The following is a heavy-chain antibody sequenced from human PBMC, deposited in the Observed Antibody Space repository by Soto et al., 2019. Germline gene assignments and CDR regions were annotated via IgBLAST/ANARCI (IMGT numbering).Heavy chain of an antibody. Sequence: ASEKVSCKASVYTFCSNGISWVRQAPGQWLELMGWISSYNGITNXSQNIQGRVXTTTDASTSTSXMELMXVRSDDTAVYYCARDSPPVDYWRQGTLVTVSS. V-gene: IGHV1-18*01. CDR2: ISSYNGIT. CDR3: ARDSPPVDY. CDR1: VYTFCSNG. J-gene: IGHJ4*02.